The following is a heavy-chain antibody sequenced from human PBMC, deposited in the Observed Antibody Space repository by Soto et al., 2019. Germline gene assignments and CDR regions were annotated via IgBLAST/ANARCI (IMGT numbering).Heavy chain of an antibody. D-gene: IGHD6-13*01. V-gene: IGHV4-4*02. Sequence: PSETLSLTCAVSGGSISSSNWWSWVRQPPGKGLEWIGEIYHSGSTNYNPSLKSRVTISVDKSKNQFSLKLSSVTAADTAVYYCATDRSARHKFDYWGQGTLVTVSS. CDR1: GGSISSSNW. J-gene: IGHJ4*02. CDR3: ATDRSARHKFDY. CDR2: IYHSGST.